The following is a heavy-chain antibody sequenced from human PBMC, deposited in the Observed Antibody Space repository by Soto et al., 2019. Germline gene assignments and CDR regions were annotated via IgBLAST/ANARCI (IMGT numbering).Heavy chain of an antibody. J-gene: IGHJ4*02. CDR2: INHSGST. D-gene: IGHD3-16*01. V-gene: IGHV4-34*01. CDR3: ARGSKDYIPLRFPSLDY. CDR1: GGSFSGYY. Sequence: SETLSLTCAVYGGSFSGYYWSWIRQPPGKGLEWIGEINHSGSTNYNPSLKSRVTISVDTSKNQFSLKLSSVTAADTAVYYCARGSKDYIPLRFPSLDYWGQGTLVTVSS.